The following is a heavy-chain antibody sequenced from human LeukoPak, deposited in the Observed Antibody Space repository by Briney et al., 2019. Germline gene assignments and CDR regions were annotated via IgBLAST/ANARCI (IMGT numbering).Heavy chain of an antibody. CDR1: GYTFTGYY. CDR3: ARKSNARYYYDSSGYLDGMDV. J-gene: IGHJ6*02. CDR2: INPNSGGT. V-gene: IGHV1-2*06. Sequence: ASVTVSCTASGYTFTGYYMHWVRQAPGQGLEWMGRINPNSGGTNYAQKFQGRVTMTRDTSISTAYMELSRLRSDDTAVYYCARKSNARYYYDSSGYLDGMDVWGQGTTVTVSS. D-gene: IGHD3-22*01.